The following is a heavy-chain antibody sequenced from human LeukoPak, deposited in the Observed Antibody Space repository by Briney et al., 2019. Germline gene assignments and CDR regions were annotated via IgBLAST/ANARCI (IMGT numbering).Heavy chain of an antibody. J-gene: IGHJ5*02. D-gene: IGHD6-25*01. V-gene: IGHV1-46*01. CDR1: GYTFTSYY. CDR3: SRYRRDSGGQNWSDP. Sequence: ASVKVSCKASGYTFTSYYMHWVRQAPGQGLEWMGIINLIGGRTRYAQKFQGRVTMTTDKTTSTAYMERSRLSSEYTAGYYCSRYRRDSGGQNWSDPGGQGTLVTVSS. CDR2: INLIGGRT.